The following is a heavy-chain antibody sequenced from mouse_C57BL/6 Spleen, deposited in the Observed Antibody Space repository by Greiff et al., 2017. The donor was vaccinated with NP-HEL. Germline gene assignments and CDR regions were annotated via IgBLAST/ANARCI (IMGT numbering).Heavy chain of an antibody. J-gene: IGHJ4*01. V-gene: IGHV2-9-1*01. Sequence: VKLMESGPGLVAPSQSLSITCTVSGFSLTSYAISWVRQPPGKGLEWLGVIWTGGGTNYNSALKSRLSISKDNSKSQVFLKMNSLQTDDTARYYCARNDGYSYYAMDYWGQGTSVTVSS. CDR2: IWTGGGT. CDR3: ARNDGYSYYAMDY. CDR1: GFSLTSYA. D-gene: IGHD2-3*01.